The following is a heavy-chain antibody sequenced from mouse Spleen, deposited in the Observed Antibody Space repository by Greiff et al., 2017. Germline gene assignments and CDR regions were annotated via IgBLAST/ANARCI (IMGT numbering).Heavy chain of an antibody. D-gene: IGHD1-1*01. J-gene: IGHJ4*01. Sequence: EVKLMESGGGLVKPGGSLKLSCAASGFTFSDYGMHWVRQAPEKGLEWVAYISSGSSTIYYADTVKGRFTISRDNAKNTLFLQMTSLRSEDTAMYYCARAITQGYAMDYWGQGTSVTVSS. V-gene: IGHV5-17*01. CDR2: ISSGSSTI. CDR1: GFTFSDYG. CDR3: ARAITQGYAMDY.